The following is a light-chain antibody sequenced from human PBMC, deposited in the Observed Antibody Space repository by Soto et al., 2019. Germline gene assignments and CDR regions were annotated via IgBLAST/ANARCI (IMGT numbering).Light chain of an antibody. Sequence: QPALTQPDSVSGSPGQSITISCTGSSSDIGGYNYVSWYQQYPGKAPKVMIYGVSNRPSGVSNRFSGSKSGNTASLTISGLQADDEADYYCSSYTSTSPYVFGTGTKVTVL. CDR1: SSDIGGYNY. V-gene: IGLV2-14*01. CDR3: SSYTSTSPYV. J-gene: IGLJ1*01. CDR2: GVS.